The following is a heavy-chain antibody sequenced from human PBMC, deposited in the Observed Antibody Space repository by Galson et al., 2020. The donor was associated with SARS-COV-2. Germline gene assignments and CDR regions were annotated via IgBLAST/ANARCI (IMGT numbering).Heavy chain of an antibody. V-gene: IGHV4-39*02. CDR2: IYYSGST. Sequence: SETLSLTCTVSGGSFSSSSYYWGWLRPPPGQGLEWIRSIYYSGSTYYNPSLKSRVTISVDTSKNQFSLKLSSVTAADTAVYYCARDHHLRYSSSWGNWGQGTLVTVSS. D-gene: IGHD6-13*01. CDR1: GGSFSSSSYY. J-gene: IGHJ4*02. CDR3: ARDHHLRYSSSWGN.